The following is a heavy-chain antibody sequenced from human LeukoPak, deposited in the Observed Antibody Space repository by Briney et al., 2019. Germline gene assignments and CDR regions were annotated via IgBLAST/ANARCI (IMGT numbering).Heavy chain of an antibody. D-gene: IGHD6-13*01. CDR3: AKDLVSAAGLFYYGMDV. Sequence: GGSLRLSCAASGFTFSSYGMHWVRQAPGKGPGWVAAASYDGSNQYYVDSVKGRFTISRDNSQNTLNLQMNSLRAEDTAVYYCAKDLVSAAGLFYYGMDVWGQGTTVTVSS. J-gene: IGHJ6*02. V-gene: IGHV3-30*18. CDR1: GFTFSSYG. CDR2: ASYDGSNQ.